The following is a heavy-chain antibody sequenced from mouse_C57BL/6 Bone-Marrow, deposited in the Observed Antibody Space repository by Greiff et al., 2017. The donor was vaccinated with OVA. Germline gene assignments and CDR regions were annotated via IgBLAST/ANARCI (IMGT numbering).Heavy chain of an antibody. CDR3: ARKRTTVGRGNWYFDV. Sequence: VQLVESGAELARPGASVKLSCKASGYTFTSYGISWVKQSTGQGLEWIGEIYPRSGNTYYNEKFKGKATLTADKSSSTAYMELRSLTSEDSAVYFCARKRTTVGRGNWYFDVWGTGTTVTVSS. D-gene: IGHD1-1*01. J-gene: IGHJ1*03. CDR2: IYPRSGNT. V-gene: IGHV1-81*01. CDR1: GYTFTSYG.